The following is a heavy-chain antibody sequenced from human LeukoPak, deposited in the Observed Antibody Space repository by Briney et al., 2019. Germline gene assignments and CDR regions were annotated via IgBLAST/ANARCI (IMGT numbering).Heavy chain of an antibody. V-gene: IGHV4-59*01. CDR2: IYYSGST. CDR3: ARDYGSGSYYNGDAFDI. J-gene: IGHJ3*02. Sequence: SETLSLTCTVSGGSISSYYWSWIRQPPGKGLEWIGYIYYSGSTNYNPSLKSRVTISVDTSKNQSSLKLSSVTAADTAVYYCARDYGSGSYYNGDAFDIWGQGTMVTVSS. CDR1: GGSISSYY. D-gene: IGHD3-10*01.